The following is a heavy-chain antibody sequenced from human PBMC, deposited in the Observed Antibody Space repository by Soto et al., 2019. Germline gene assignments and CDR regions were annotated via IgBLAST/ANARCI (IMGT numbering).Heavy chain of an antibody. Sequence: QITLKESGPTLVAPTQTLTLTCTLSGFSISTSGVGVGWIRQPPGKALEWLAVIYWDDDKRYSPSLRNRLTVSKDTSKNQVALAVTNMDPVDTATYYCAYRQIHSGNWDCGVLDYWGPGTLVTVSA. J-gene: IGHJ4*02. D-gene: IGHD1-7*01. CDR2: IYWDDDK. CDR1: GFSISTSGVG. CDR3: AYRQIHSGNWDCGVLDY. V-gene: IGHV2-5*02.